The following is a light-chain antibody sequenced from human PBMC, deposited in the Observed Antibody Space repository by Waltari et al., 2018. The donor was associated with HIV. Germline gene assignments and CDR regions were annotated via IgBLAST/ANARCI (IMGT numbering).Light chain of an antibody. CDR2: DVS. CDR3: SSYTSSSSVV. CDR1: SSDVGGYNS. V-gene: IGLV2-14*03. J-gene: IGLJ2*01. Sequence: QSALTQPASVSGSPGQSITISCTGTSSDVGGYNSVYWYQQHPGKAPKLMIYDVSNRPSGVSNRFSGSKSGNTASLTISGLQAEDEADYYCSSYTSSSSVVFGGGTKLTVL.